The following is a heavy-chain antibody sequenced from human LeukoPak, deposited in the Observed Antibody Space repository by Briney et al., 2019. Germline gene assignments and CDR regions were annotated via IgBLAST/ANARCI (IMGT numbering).Heavy chain of an antibody. V-gene: IGHV3-23*01. D-gene: IGHD3-10*01. CDR1: GFAFNFYA. Sequence: GGSLRLSCAASGFAFNFYAMTWVRQAPGKGLEWVSSIRANGISTYYADSVKGRFTISRDNSKSTLYLQMNSLRAEDTAVYYCAKDHSGSYFGSLDYWGQGTLVTVSS. J-gene: IGHJ4*02. CDR3: AKDHSGSYFGSLDY. CDR2: IRANGIST.